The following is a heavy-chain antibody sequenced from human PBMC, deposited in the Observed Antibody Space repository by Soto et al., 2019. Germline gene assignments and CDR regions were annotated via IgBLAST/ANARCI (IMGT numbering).Heavy chain of an antibody. CDR1: GFTFSSYW. Sequence: EVQLVESGGGLVQPGGSLRLSCAASGFTFSSYWMSWVRQAPGKGLEWVAKIKQDGSEKYYVDPVKGRFTISRDNAKNSLYLQMTSLRAEDTAVYYCARSIAARLNWFDPWGQGTLVTVSS. CDR3: ARSIAARLNWFDP. D-gene: IGHD6-6*01. J-gene: IGHJ5*02. V-gene: IGHV3-7*01. CDR2: IKQDGSEK.